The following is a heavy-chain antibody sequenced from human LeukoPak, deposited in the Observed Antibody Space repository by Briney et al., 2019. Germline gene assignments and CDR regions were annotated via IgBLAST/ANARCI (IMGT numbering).Heavy chain of an antibody. CDR2: ISGSEGST. D-gene: IGHD2-15*01. J-gene: IGHJ3*02. V-gene: IGHV3-23*01. Sequence: GGSLRLSCAVSGFTLSSSAMSWVRQAPGKGLEWVSYISGSEGSTYYADSVKGRFTISRDNSKNTLYLQMNSLRGEDVAVYYCAKHRPYCSGGSCHRALDIWGQGTVVTVSS. CDR1: GFTLSSSA. CDR3: AKHRPYCSGGSCHRALDI.